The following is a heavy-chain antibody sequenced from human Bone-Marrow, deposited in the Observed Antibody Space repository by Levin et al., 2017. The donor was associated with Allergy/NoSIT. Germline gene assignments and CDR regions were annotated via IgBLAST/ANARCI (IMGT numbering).Heavy chain of an antibody. D-gene: IGHD1-7*01. CDR1: GGSISNSHYY. Sequence: SETLSLTCTVSGGSISNSHYYWGWIRQSPGKGLEWLGSIYQRGNTYYNPSLKSRVTLSVDTSKNQFSLKLTSVTAGDTALYYCARHPDYGDNWDYHNWFDPWGQGTLVTVSS. CDR3: ARHPDYGDNWDYHNWFDP. J-gene: IGHJ5*02. CDR2: IYQRGNT. V-gene: IGHV4-39*01.